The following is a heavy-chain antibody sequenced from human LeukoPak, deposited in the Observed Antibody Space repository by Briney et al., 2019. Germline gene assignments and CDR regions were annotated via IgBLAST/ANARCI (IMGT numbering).Heavy chain of an antibody. Sequence: SETLSLTCAVYGGSFSGYYWSWIRQPPGKGREWIGEINHSGSTNYNPSLKSRVTISVDTSKNQFSLKLRSVTAADTAVYYCARVHGGIVVVPAPINYYYYYYMDVWGKGTTVTVSS. V-gene: IGHV4-34*01. CDR3: ARVHGGIVVVPAPINYYYYYYMDV. J-gene: IGHJ6*03. D-gene: IGHD2-2*01. CDR2: INHSGST. CDR1: GGSFSGYY.